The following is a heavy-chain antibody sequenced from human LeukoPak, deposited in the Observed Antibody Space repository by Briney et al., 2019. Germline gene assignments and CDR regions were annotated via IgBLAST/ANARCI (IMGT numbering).Heavy chain of an antibody. CDR1: GYTFSSYD. Sequence: ASVKVSCKASGYTFSSYDINWVRQATGQGLEWMGWMNPNSGNTGYAQKFQGRVTMTRNTSISTAYMELSSLRSEDTAIYYCARSPHWYDSSGYYILFDYWGQENRVTVSS. J-gene: IGHJ4*01. V-gene: IGHV1-8*01. CDR3: ARSPHWYDSSGYYILFDY. D-gene: IGHD3-22*01. CDR2: MNPNSGNT.